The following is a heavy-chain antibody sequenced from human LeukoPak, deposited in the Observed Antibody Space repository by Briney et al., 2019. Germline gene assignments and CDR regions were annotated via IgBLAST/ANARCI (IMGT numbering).Heavy chain of an antibody. CDR1: GYTFTGYY. D-gene: IGHD2-8*01. Sequence: GASVKVSCKASGYTFTGYYMHWVRQAPGQGLEWMGWINPNSGGTNYAQKFQGGVTMTRDTSISTAYMELSRLRSDDTAVYYCAREEVMLRPSEDYWGQGTLVTVSS. CDR2: INPNSGGT. J-gene: IGHJ4*02. CDR3: AREEVMLRPSEDY. V-gene: IGHV1-2*02.